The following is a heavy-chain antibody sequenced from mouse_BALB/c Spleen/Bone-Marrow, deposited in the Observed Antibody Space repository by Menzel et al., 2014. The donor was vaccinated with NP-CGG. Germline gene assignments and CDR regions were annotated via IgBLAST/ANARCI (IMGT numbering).Heavy chain of an antibody. J-gene: IGHJ1*01. CDR3: ARADWIYWYFDV. CDR2: IWAGGRT. D-gene: IGHD4-1*01. V-gene: IGHV2-9*02. Sequence: VQVVESGPGLVAPSQSLSITCTVSGFSLTSYGVHWVRQPPGKGLEWLGVIWAGGRTNYNSALMSRLSISKDNSRSQVFLKMNSLQTDDTAMYYCARADWIYWYFDVWGAGTTVTVSS. CDR1: GFSLTSYG.